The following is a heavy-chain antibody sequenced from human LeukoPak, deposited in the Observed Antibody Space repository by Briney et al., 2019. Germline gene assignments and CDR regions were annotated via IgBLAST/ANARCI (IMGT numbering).Heavy chain of an antibody. D-gene: IGHD3-10*01. Sequence: GGSLRLSCAASGFTFSSYEMNWVRQAPGKGLEWGSYISSSGSTIYYADSVKGRFTISRDNAKNSLYLQMNSLRAEDTAVYYCARADYYGHYYYYYMDVWGKGTTVTVSS. CDR3: ARADYYGHYYYYYMDV. V-gene: IGHV3-48*03. J-gene: IGHJ6*03. CDR2: ISSSGSTI. CDR1: GFTFSSYE.